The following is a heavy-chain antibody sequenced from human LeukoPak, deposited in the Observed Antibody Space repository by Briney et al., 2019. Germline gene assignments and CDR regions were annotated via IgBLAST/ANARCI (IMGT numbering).Heavy chain of an antibody. D-gene: IGHD2-2*01. Sequence: PSQTLSLTCTVSGRSISSGGYYWSWIRQHPGKGLEWIGYIYYSGSTYYNPSLKSRVTISVDTSKNQFSLKLSSVTAADTAVYYCARYCSSTSCYGRYYFDYWGQGTLVTVSS. V-gene: IGHV4-31*03. J-gene: IGHJ4*02. CDR2: IYYSGST. CDR3: ARYCSSTSCYGRYYFDY. CDR1: GRSISSGGYY.